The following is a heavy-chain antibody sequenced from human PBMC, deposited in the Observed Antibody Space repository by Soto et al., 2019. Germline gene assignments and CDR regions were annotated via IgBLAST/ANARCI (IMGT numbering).Heavy chain of an antibody. J-gene: IGHJ3*02. CDR3: ASPRQDSSGYWLAFDI. Sequence: QLQLQESGPGLVKPSETLSLTCTVSGGSISSSSYYWGWIRQPPGKGLEWIGSIYYSGSTYYNPSLKSRVTISVDTSKNQFSLKLSSVTAADTAVYYCASPRQDSSGYWLAFDIWGQGTMVTVSS. V-gene: IGHV4-39*01. D-gene: IGHD3-22*01. CDR1: GGSISSSSYY. CDR2: IYYSGST.